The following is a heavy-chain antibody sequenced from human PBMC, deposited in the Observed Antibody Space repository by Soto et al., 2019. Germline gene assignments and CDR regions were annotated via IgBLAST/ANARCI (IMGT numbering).Heavy chain of an antibody. V-gene: IGHV4-31*03. CDR1: GGSVSSGGYY. Sequence: SETLSLTCTVSGGSVSSGGYYWSWIRQHPGKGLEWIGYIYYSGSTYYNPSLKSRVTISVDTSKNQFSLKLSSVTAADTAVYYCARGGDSSGYYNYWGQGTLVTVSS. CDR2: IYYSGST. CDR3: ARGGDSSGYYNY. D-gene: IGHD3-22*01. J-gene: IGHJ4*02.